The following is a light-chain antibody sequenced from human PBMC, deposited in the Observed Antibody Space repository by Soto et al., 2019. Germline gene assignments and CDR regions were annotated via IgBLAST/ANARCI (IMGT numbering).Light chain of an antibody. CDR2: DVT. V-gene: IGLV2-14*03. J-gene: IGLJ3*02. CDR1: SSDVGGYDH. Sequence: QSALTQPASVSGSPGQSITISCTGTSSDVGGYDHVSWYQQHPGKAPKLIIYDVTVRPSGISRRFSGSKSDNTASLAVSVLQPEDEADYYCISYTNKDTLLFCGGTKVTVL. CDR3: ISYTNKDTLL.